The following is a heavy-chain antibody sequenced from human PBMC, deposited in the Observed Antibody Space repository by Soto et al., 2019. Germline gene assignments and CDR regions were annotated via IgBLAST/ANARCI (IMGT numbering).Heavy chain of an antibody. Sequence: GGSLRLSCAASGFTFSGSAMHWVRQASGKGLEWVGRIRSKANSYATAYAASVKGRFTISRDDSKNTAYLQMNSLKTEDTAVYYCTSRITMVRPDYYYYMDVWGKGTTVTVSS. D-gene: IGHD3-10*01. CDR3: TSRITMVRPDYYYYMDV. CDR1: GFTFSGSA. CDR2: IRSKANSYAT. V-gene: IGHV3-73*01. J-gene: IGHJ6*03.